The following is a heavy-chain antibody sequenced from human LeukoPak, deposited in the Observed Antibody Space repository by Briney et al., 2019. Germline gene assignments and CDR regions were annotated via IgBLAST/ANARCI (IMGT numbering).Heavy chain of an antibody. CDR2: ISSSSTI. CDR3: ARDMVGTVTRR. CDR1: GFTFSSYS. Sequence: GGSLRLSCAASGFTFSSYSMNWVRQAPGEGLEWVSYISSSSTIYYADSVKGRFTISRENAKNSLYLQMNSLRAEDTAVYYCARDMVGTVTRRWGQGTLVTVSS. J-gene: IGHJ4*02. D-gene: IGHD4-11*01. V-gene: IGHV3-48*01.